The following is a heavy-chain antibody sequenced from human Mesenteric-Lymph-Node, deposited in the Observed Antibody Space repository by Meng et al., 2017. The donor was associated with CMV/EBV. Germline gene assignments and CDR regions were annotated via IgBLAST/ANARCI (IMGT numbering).Heavy chain of an antibody. J-gene: IGHJ4*02. V-gene: IGHV5-51*01. Sequence: KVSCKGSGYSFTSYWIGWVRQMPGKGLEWMGIIYPGDSDTRYSPSFQGQVTISADKSISTAYLQWSSLKASDTAMYYCARRTENDFWSGYFINWGQGTLVTVSS. CDR3: ARRTENDFWSGYFIN. D-gene: IGHD3-3*01. CDR1: GYSFTSYW. CDR2: IYPGDSDT.